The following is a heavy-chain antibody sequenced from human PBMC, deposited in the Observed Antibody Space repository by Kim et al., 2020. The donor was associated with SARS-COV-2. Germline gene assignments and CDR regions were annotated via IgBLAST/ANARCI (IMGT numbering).Heavy chain of an antibody. J-gene: IGHJ4*02. Sequence: STNYNPSLKSRVTISVDTSKNQFSLKLSSVTAADTAVYYCARGEEMGLGYWGQGTLVTVSS. CDR2: ST. CDR3: ARGEEMGLGY. V-gene: IGHV4-34*01. D-gene: IGHD3-16*01.